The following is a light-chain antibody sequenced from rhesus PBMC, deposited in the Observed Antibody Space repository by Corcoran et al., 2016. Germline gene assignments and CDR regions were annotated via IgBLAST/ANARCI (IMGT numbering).Light chain of an antibody. J-gene: IGKJ2*01. CDR3: QQYNNWNS. V-gene: IGKV3S9*01. CDR2: CAA. CDR1: QSVSSY. Sequence: EIVMTQSPATLSLSPGERATLSGRASQSVSSYVAWYQQKPEQVPMLLIYCAASRATGIPDRFSGSGCGTDCSLILSSLEPEDVGVYYCQQYNNWNSFGQGTKVEIK.